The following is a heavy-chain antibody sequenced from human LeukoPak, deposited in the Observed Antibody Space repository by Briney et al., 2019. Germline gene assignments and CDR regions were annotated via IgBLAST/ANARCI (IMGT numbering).Heavy chain of an antibody. J-gene: IGHJ4*02. CDR1: GFTFSSYG. CDR2: ISGSGGST. V-gene: IGHV3-23*01. CDR3: ARGDGYNFCDY. Sequence: GGSLRLSCAASGFTFSSYGMSWFRQAPGKGLEWLSAISGSGGSTYYADSVQGRFTISRDNSKNTLYLQMSSLRAEDTAVYYCARGDGYNFCDYWRQGTLVTVSS. D-gene: IGHD5-24*01.